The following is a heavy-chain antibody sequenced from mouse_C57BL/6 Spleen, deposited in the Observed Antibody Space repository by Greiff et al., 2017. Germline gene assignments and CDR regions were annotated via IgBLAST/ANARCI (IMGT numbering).Heavy chain of an antibody. CDR1: GYTFTSYW. D-gene: IGHD1-1*01. V-gene: IGHV1-5*01. CDR3: TPYYGSSYQPLDY. Sequence: VQLQQSGTVLARPGASVKMSCKTSGYTFTSYWMHWVKQRPGQGLEWIGAIYPGNSDTSYNQKFKGKAKLTAVTSASTAYMELSSLTNEDSAVYYCTPYYGSSYQPLDYWGQGTTLTVAS. J-gene: IGHJ2*01. CDR2: IYPGNSDT.